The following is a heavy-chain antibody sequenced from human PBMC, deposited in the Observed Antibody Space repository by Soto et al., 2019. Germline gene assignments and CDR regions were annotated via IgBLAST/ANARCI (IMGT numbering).Heavy chain of an antibody. CDR1: GFTFSSYA. CDR2: TTGSGGGT. D-gene: IGHD5-12*01. V-gene: IGHV3-23*01. J-gene: IGHJ6*02. CDR3: ATHSHIVATSNPGYYYGMDV. Sequence: PWGSLRVSWAASGFTFSSYAMSWVRQAPGKGLEWVSATTGSGGGTYYADSVKGRFTISRDNSKNTLYLQLNSLRAEDTAVYYCATHSHIVATSNPGYYYGMDVWGQGTTVTVSS.